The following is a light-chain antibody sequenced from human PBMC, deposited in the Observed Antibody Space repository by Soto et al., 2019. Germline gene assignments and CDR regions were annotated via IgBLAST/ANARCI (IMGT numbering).Light chain of an antibody. CDR2: KAS. Sequence: DIQMTQSPSTLSASVGDRVTITCRASQTINSWLAWYQQKPGKAPKLLIYKASYLQSWVPSTFSGSGSGTEFTLTISSLQPDDFATYYCQQYKSYSEAFGQGTKVELK. CDR1: QTINSW. CDR3: QQYKSYSEA. V-gene: IGKV1-5*03. J-gene: IGKJ1*01.